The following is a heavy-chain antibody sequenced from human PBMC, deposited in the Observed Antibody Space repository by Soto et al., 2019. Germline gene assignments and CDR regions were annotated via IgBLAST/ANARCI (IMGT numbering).Heavy chain of an antibody. CDR3: ARDTARAMVRIYYGMDV. J-gene: IGHJ6*02. Sequence: QVQLVESGGGVVQPGSSLRLSCAASGITFSSYGMHWVRQAPGKGLEWVAVIWYDGSNKYYADSVKGRFTISRDNSKTPLYLQMNSLRAEDTAVYYCARDTARAMVRIYYGMDVWGQGTTVTVSS. CDR2: IWYDGSNK. V-gene: IGHV3-33*01. CDR1: GITFSSYG. D-gene: IGHD3-10*01.